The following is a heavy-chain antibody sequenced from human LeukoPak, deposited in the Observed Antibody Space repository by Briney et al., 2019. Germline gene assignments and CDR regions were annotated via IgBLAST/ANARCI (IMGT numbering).Heavy chain of an antibody. CDR3: ARDHKAYYYDSSGYYLDY. Sequence: GGSLRLSCAASGFTFSSNYMRWVRQAPGKGLEWVSVTYCGGSTYYSDSVKGRFTISRDNSKNTLYLQMNSLRAEDTAVYYCARDHKAYYYDSSGYYLDYWGQGTLVTVSS. CDR2: TYCGGST. V-gene: IGHV3-53*01. CDR1: GFTFSSNY. J-gene: IGHJ4*02. D-gene: IGHD3-22*01.